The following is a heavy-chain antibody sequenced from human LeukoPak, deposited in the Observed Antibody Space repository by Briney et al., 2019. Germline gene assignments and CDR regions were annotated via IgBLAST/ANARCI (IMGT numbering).Heavy chain of an antibody. CDR2: IFYSGNT. CDR3: ARHLPYSSSSYFNY. Sequence: SETLSLTCTVSGGSISSNNYYWGWIRQPPGKGLEWIGSIFYSGNTYYNPSLKSRVTISVDASKNQFSLKLSSVTAADTAVYYCARHLPYSSSSYFNYWGQGTLVTGSS. CDR1: GGSISSNNYY. J-gene: IGHJ4*02. V-gene: IGHV4-39*01. D-gene: IGHD6-6*01.